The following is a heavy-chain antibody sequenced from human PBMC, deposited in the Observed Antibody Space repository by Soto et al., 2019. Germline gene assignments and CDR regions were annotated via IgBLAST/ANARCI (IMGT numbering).Heavy chain of an antibody. CDR3: ARDLRIQLWLRERSRFDP. V-gene: IGHV3-48*02. CDR2: ISSSSSTI. CDR1: GFTFSSYS. J-gene: IGHJ5*02. Sequence: PGGSLRLSCAASGFTFSSYSMNWVRQAPGKGLEWVSYISSSSSTIYYADSVKGRFTISRDNAKNSLYLQMNSLRDEDTAVYYCARDLRIQLWLRERSRFDPWGQGTLVTVSS. D-gene: IGHD5-18*01.